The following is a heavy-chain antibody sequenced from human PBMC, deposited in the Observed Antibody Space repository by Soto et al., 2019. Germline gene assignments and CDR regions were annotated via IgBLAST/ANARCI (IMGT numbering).Heavy chain of an antibody. D-gene: IGHD3-10*01. J-gene: IGHJ4*01. CDR2: IHNSGST. Sequence: SETLSLTCTVSGGSITSYYWSWIRQPPGKGLEWIGYIHNSGSTSYNPSLQRRVTISADVSRNQYSLKLRSVTAADTAVYYCARRWSGTDYWGHGTLVTGSS. V-gene: IGHV4-59*01. CDR1: GGSITSYY. CDR3: ARRWSGTDY.